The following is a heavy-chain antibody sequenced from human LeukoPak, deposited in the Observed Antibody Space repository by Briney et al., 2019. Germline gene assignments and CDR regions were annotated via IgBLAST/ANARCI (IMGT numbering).Heavy chain of an antibody. CDR1: GYTFTSYG. CDR3: ARGSKGGGSYLRSYYYYYMDV. V-gene: IGHV1-18*01. CDR2: ISAYNGNT. Sequence: ASVKVSCKASGYTFTSYGISWVRQAPGQGLEWMGWISAYNGNTNYAQKLQGRVTMTTDTSTSTAYMELRSLRSEDTAVYYCARGSKGGGSYLRSYYYYYMDVWGKGTTVTVSS. J-gene: IGHJ6*03. D-gene: IGHD1-26*01.